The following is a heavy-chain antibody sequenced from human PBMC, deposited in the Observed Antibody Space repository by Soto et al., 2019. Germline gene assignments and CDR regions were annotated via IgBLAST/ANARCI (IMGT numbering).Heavy chain of an antibody. CDR1: GFTFRSSS. J-gene: IGHJ4*02. CDR2: IRHFDNAM. D-gene: IGHD1-7*01. CDR3: AKDKGELYFDF. Sequence: EVLLVESGGGLVQPDGSLRLSCVASGFTFRSSSMRWVRQAPGRGLEWISHIRHFDNAMFYADSVKGRFTISRDNARNSVFLEMNSLRDEDTALYYSAKDKGELYFDFWGQGTLVTVSS. V-gene: IGHV3-48*02.